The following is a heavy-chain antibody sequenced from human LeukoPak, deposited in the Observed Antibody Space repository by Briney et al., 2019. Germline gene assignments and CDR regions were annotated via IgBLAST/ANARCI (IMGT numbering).Heavy chain of an antibody. J-gene: IGHJ5*02. CDR1: GGSISSGLYS. CDR3: ARGWYSGGWTGSDT. Sequence: SQTLSLTCTVSGGSISSGLYSWTWIRQPAGKGLEWIGRFYSSGSTNYNPSLKGRVTISVDTSTNQFSLNLSSVTAADTAVYYCARGWYSGGWTGSDTWGQGTLVIVSS. V-gene: IGHV4-61*02. CDR2: FYSSGST. D-gene: IGHD6-19*01.